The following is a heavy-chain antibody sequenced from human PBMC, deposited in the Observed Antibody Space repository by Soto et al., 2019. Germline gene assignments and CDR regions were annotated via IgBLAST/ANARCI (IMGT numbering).Heavy chain of an antibody. Sequence: GASVKVSCKASGYTFTSCGISWVRQAPGQGLEWMGWISAYNGNTNYAQKLQGRVTMTTDTSTSTAYMELRSLRSDDTAVYYCARAVAGFGYYYYGMDVWGQGTTVTVSS. D-gene: IGHD6-19*01. V-gene: IGHV1-18*01. CDR1: GYTFTSCG. CDR3: ARAVAGFGYYYYGMDV. J-gene: IGHJ6*02. CDR2: ISAYNGNT.